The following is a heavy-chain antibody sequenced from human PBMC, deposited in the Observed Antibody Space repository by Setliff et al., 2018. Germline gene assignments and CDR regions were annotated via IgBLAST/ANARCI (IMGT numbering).Heavy chain of an antibody. D-gene: IGHD3-16*02. V-gene: IGHV4-4*02. J-gene: IGHJ4*02. Sequence: SETLSLTCAVSGGSISSSNWWSWVRQPPGKGLEWIGEIYHSGSTNYNPSLKSRVTISVDKSKNQFSLKLSSVTAADTAVYYWARTFGGVIVPLYYFDYWGQGTLVTVSS. CDR2: IYHSGST. CDR3: ARTFGGVIVPLYYFDY. CDR1: GGSISSSNW.